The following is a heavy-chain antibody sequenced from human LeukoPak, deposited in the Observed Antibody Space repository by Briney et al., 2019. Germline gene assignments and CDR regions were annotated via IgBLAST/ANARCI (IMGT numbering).Heavy chain of an antibody. CDR3: ARGASIRWAFDI. Sequence: PGGSLRLSCAASGFTFSSYSMNWVRQAPGKGLEWVSSISSSGSYIYYADSVKGRFIISRDNAKNSLYLQMNSLRAEDTAVYYCARGASIRWAFDIWGQGTMVTVSS. J-gene: IGHJ3*02. V-gene: IGHV3-21*01. CDR1: GFTFSSYS. D-gene: IGHD4-23*01. CDR2: ISSSGSYI.